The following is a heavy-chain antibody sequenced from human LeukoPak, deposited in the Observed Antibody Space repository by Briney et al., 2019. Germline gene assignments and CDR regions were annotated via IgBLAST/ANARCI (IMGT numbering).Heavy chain of an antibody. CDR3: ARGYCSSTSCYYRAFRTPHYFDY. V-gene: IGHV4-61*02. D-gene: IGHD2-2*01. CDR1: GGSISSGSYY. Sequence: PSETLSLTCTVSGGSISSGSYYWSWLRQPAGKGLEWIGRIYTSGSTNYNPSLKSRVTISVDTSKNQISLKLSSVTAADTAVYYCARGYCSSTSCYYRAFRTPHYFDYWGQGTLVTVSS. J-gene: IGHJ4*02. CDR2: IYTSGST.